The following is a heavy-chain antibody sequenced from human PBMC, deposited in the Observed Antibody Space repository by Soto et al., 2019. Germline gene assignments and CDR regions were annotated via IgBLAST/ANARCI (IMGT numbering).Heavy chain of an antibody. D-gene: IGHD6-19*01. V-gene: IGHV1-8*01. J-gene: IGHJ4*02. CDR2: MNPNSGNT. Sequence: QVQLVQSGAEVKKPGASVKVSCKASGYTFTSYDINWVRQATGQGLEWMGWMNPNSGNTGYAQKFQGRVTMTRNTSISTAYMELSSRGSDDTAVYYCARGSNGEVAGNYITYFDYWGQGTLVTVSS. CDR1: GYTFTSYD. CDR3: ARGSNGEVAGNYITYFDY.